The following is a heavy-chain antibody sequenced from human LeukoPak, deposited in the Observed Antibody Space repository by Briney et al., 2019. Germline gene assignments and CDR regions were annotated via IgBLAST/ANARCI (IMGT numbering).Heavy chain of an antibody. CDR1: GGSIGSYY. D-gene: IGHD3-22*01. CDR2: IYTSGGT. Sequence: WETLSLTCTVSGGSIGSYYWSWIRQPAGKGLEWIGRIYTSGGTVYNPSLKSRVTMSVDTSKNQFSLKLSSVTAADTAVYYCARGVFYYDTSGRGYYFDYWGQGTLVTVSS. V-gene: IGHV4-4*07. J-gene: IGHJ4*02. CDR3: ARGVFYYDTSGRGYYFDY.